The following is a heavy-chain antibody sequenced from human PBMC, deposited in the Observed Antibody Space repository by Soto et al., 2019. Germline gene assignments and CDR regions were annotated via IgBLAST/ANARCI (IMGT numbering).Heavy chain of an antibody. V-gene: IGHV4-30-4*01. J-gene: IGHJ4*02. Sequence: SETLSLTCTVSGGSISSGDYYWSWIRQPPGKGLEWIGYIYYIGSTYYNPSLKSPVTISVDTSKNQFSLKLSSVTAADTDVYYCVRVPLSPYNVVCYTCPDETDYRGQGTLVTVS. CDR3: VRVPLSPYNVVCYTCPDETDY. D-gene: IGHD2-8*01. CDR2: IYYIGST. CDR1: GGSISSGDYY.